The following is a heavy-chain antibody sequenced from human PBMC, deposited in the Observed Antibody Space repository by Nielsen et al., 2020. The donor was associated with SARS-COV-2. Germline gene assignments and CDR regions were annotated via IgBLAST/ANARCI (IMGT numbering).Heavy chain of an antibody. J-gene: IGHJ4*02. V-gene: IGHV6-1*01. Sequence: SQTLSLTCAISGDSVSSTSAAWNWIRQSPSRGLEWLGRTYYRSKWYYDYAVSVKSRMTINPDTSKNQFSLQLTSLTSDDTAVYYCARDGIPGAGTVAYFDYWGQGTLVTVSS. CDR1: GDSVSSTSAA. CDR3: ARDGIPGAGTVAYFDY. CDR2: TYYRSKWYY. D-gene: IGHD4-23*01.